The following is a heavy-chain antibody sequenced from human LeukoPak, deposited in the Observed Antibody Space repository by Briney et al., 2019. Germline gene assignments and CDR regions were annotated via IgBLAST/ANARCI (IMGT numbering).Heavy chain of an antibody. J-gene: IGHJ4*02. CDR1: GFTFSSYG. V-gene: IGHV3-30*18. CDR2: ISYDGSNK. CDR3: AKDHAGSSSWFQQFDY. D-gene: IGHD6-13*01. Sequence: GGSLRLSCAASGFTFSSYGMHWVRQAPGKGLERVAVISYDGSNKYYADSVKGRFTISRDNSKNTLYLQMNSLRAEDTAVYYCAKDHAGSSSWFQQFDYWGQGTLVTVSS.